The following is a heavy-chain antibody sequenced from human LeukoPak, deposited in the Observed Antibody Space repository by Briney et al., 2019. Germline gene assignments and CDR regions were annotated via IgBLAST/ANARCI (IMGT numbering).Heavy chain of an antibody. V-gene: IGHV3-23*01. CDR1: GFTFSSYA. D-gene: IGHD2-15*01. CDR2: ITGGGEST. CDR3: AKGERVYCSASTCYPFDY. J-gene: IGHJ4*02. Sequence: PGGSLRLSGAASGFTFSSYAMNWVRQAPGTRLEWVSSITGGGESTYRADSVKGRFTISRDNSKNTVSLQMNSLRAEDTAVYYCAKGERVYCSASTCYPFDYWGQGILVSVSS.